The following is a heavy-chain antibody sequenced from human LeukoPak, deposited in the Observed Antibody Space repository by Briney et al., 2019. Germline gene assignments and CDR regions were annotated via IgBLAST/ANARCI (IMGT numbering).Heavy chain of an antibody. D-gene: IGHD2-15*01. J-gene: IGHJ4*02. V-gene: IGHV3-23*01. CDR3: ARGGGYYPIDY. CDR1: GFTFSSYA. Sequence: PGGSLRLSCAASGFTFSSYAMSWVRQAPGKGLEWVSSISGSGGNTYYADSVKGRFTISRDTSKNILSLQLNGLRAEDTAVYYCARGGGYYPIDYWGQGTLVTVSS. CDR2: ISGSGGNT.